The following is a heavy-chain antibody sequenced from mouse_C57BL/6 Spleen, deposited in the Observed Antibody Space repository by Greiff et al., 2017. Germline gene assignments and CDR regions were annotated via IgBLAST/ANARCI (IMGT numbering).Heavy chain of an antibody. CDR1: GFTFSDYG. Sequence: VQLKVSGGGLVKPGGSLKLSCAASGFTFSDYGMHWVRQAPEKGLEWVAYISSGSSTIYYADTVKGRFTISRDNAKNTLFLQMTSLRSEDTAMYYCARSYYGNPHYAMDYWGQGTSVTVSS. CDR2: ISSGSSTI. V-gene: IGHV5-17*01. CDR3: ARSYYGNPHYAMDY. J-gene: IGHJ4*01. D-gene: IGHD2-1*01.